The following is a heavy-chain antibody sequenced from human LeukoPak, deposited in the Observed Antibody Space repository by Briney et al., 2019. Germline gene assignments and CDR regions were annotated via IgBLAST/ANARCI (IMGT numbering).Heavy chain of an antibody. V-gene: IGHV4-38-2*02. J-gene: IGHJ6*03. CDR3: AREVTYSSSSHKIYFYYYYMDV. D-gene: IGHD6-6*01. CDR1: GYSISSGYF. CDR2: IYHSGTT. Sequence: PSETLSLTCTVSGYSISSGYFWGWSRQPPGKGLEWIGSIYHSGTTYYNPSFKSRVTISVDTSKKQFFLKLSSVTAADTAVYYCAREVTYSSSSHKIYFYYYYMDVWGKGTTVTVSS.